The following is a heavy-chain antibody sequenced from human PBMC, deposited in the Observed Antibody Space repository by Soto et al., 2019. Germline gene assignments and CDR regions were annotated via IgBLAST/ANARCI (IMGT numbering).Heavy chain of an antibody. J-gene: IGHJ6*03. V-gene: IGHV4-59*08. CDR1: GGSINNYY. Sequence: SETLSLTCTVSGGSINNYYWSWIRQPPGKGLEWIGYIYYSGSTNYNPSLKSRVTMSVDTSKNQFSLKLSSVTAADTAVYYCARRHYYFYYMDVWNKGTTVTVSS. CDR3: ARRHYYFYYMDV. CDR2: IYYSGST.